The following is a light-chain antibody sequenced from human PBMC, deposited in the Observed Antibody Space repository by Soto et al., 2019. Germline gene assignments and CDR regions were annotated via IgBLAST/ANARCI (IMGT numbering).Light chain of an antibody. Sequence: IQMTQSPSTLSASVGDRVTITCRASQSISNWLAWSQQKPGKAPNLLIYKAAILESGVPSRFSGSGSGTEFTLTIRSLQPDDFATYYCQQYNSFWPFGQGTKVHIK. CDR3: QQYNSFWP. V-gene: IGKV1-5*03. CDR2: KAA. J-gene: IGKJ1*01. CDR1: QSISNW.